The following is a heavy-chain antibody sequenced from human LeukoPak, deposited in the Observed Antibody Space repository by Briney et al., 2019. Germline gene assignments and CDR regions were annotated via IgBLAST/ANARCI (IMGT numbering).Heavy chain of an antibody. Sequence: ASVKVSCKASGYTFTSYGISWVRQAPGQGLEWMGWISAYKGNTNYAQKLQGRVTMTTDTSTSTAYMELRSLRSDDTAVYYCAREYCSGGSCSFDYWGQGTLVTVSS. CDR2: ISAYKGNT. V-gene: IGHV1-18*04. J-gene: IGHJ4*02. D-gene: IGHD2-15*01. CDR1: GYTFTSYG. CDR3: AREYCSGGSCSFDY.